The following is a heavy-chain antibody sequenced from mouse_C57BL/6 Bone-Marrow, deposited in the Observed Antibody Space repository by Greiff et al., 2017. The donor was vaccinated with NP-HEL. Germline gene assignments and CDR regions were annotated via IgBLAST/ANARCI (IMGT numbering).Heavy chain of an antibody. J-gene: IGHJ2*01. Sequence: EVNVVESGGDLVKPGGSLKLSCAASGFTFSSYGMSWVRQTPDKRLEWVATISSGGSYTYYPDSVKGRFTISRDNAKNTLYLQMSSLKSEDTAMYYCARHVGTAQATMDYWGQGTTLTVSS. V-gene: IGHV5-6*01. CDR2: ISSGGSYT. CDR1: GFTFSSYG. D-gene: IGHD3-2*02. CDR3: ARHVGTAQATMDY.